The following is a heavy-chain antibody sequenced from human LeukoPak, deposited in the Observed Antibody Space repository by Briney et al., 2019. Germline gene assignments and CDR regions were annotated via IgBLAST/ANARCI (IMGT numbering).Heavy chain of an antibody. V-gene: IGHV4-59*01. CDR2: IYDTGSP. J-gene: IGHJ3*02. CDR1: GGSISGWY. CDR3: ALGNCPTTSCYPGVAFDI. Sequence: PSETLSLTCTVSGGSISGWYWSWIRQPPGKGLEWIGYIYDTGSPDYNPSLKSRVTISIDTSKNQISLKLTTATAADTAVYYCALGNCPTTSCYPGVAFDIWGQGTMVTVSS. D-gene: IGHD2-2*01.